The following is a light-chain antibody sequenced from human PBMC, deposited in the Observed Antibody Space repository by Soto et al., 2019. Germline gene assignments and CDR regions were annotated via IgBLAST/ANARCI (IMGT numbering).Light chain of an antibody. CDR3: SSYSSRTTLVI. Sequence: QSAPTQPASVSGSPGQSISISCTGTSSDVGGYDWVSWYQQHPGKAPRLIIFDVIYRPSGVSNRFSGSKSGNTASLTISGLQAEDEADYYCSSYSSRTTLVIFGGGTQLTVL. CDR1: SSDVGGYDW. J-gene: IGLJ2*01. CDR2: DVI. V-gene: IGLV2-14*03.